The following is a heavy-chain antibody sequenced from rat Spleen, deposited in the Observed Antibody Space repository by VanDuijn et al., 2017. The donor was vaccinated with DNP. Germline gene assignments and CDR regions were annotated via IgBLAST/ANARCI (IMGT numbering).Heavy chain of an antibody. D-gene: IGHD1-2*01. CDR2: ISYSGST. V-gene: IGHV3-1*01. J-gene: IGHJ2*01. CDR1: GFSITSSH. CDR3: ARGSSPDY. Sequence: EVQLQESGPGLVKPSQSLSLTCSVTGFSITSSHRWNWIRTFPGNKMEWMGYISYSGSTSYSPSLKSRISITRDTSKNQFFLQLNSVTTEDTATYYCARGSSPDYWGQGVMVTVSS.